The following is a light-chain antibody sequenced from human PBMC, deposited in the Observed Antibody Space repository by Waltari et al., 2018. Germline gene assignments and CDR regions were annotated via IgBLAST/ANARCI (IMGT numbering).Light chain of an antibody. J-gene: IGKJ4*01. CDR3: QQYYSTPLT. V-gene: IGKV4-1*01. Sequence: DIVMTQSPDSLAVSLGERATINCKSSQSVLYNSNNKNYLAWYQQKPGQPPKLLISWASTRESGVPDRFSGSGSGTDFTLTISSLQAEDLAVYYCQQYYSTPLTFGGGTKVEIK. CDR1: QSVLYNSNNKNY. CDR2: WAS.